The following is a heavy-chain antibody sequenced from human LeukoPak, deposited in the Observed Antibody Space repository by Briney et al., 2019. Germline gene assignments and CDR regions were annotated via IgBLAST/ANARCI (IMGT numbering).Heavy chain of an antibody. CDR2: INHSGST. J-gene: IGHJ4*02. D-gene: IGHD1-1*01. V-gene: IGHV4-34*01. CDR1: GGSISTYY. CDR3: AINWNGIDY. Sequence: SETLSLTCTVSGGSISTYYWSWIRRPPGKGLEWIGEINHSGSTNYNPSLKSRVTISVDTSKNQFSLKLSSVTAADTAVYYCAINWNGIDYWGQGTLVTVSS.